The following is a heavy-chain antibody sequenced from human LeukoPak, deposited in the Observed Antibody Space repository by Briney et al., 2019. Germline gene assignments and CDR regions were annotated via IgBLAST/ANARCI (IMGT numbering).Heavy chain of an antibody. CDR1: GFTFSSYE. J-gene: IGHJ6*03. Sequence: GGSLRLSCAASGFTFSSYEMNWVRQAPGKGLEWVSYISSSGSTIYYADSVKGRFTISRDNAKNSLYLQMNSLRAEDTAVYYCASQLRFLEWPGGYMDVWGKGTTVTVPS. CDR3: ASQLRFLEWPGGYMDV. CDR2: ISSSGSTI. D-gene: IGHD3-3*01. V-gene: IGHV3-48*03.